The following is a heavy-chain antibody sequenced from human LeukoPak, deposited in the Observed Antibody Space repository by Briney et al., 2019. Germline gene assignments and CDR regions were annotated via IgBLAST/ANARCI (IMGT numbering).Heavy chain of an antibody. CDR1: GGTFSSYA. D-gene: IGHD3-22*01. J-gene: IGHJ4*02. V-gene: IGHV1-69*04. CDR3: ARGIITMIVWEARSGAARYFDY. CDR2: IIPILGIA. Sequence: SVKASCKASGGTFSSYAISWVRQAPGQGLEWMGRIIPILGIANYAQKFQGRVTITADKSTSTAYMELSSLRSEDTAVYYCARGIITMIVWEARSGAARYFDYWGQGTLVTVSS.